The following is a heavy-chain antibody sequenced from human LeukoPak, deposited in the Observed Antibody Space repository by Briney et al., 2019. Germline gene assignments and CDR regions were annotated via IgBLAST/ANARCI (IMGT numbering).Heavy chain of an antibody. CDR3: ARKAQYNGHYPLDY. CDR1: GCTFTSYS. D-gene: IGHD1-7*01. CDR2: TSDRGDYT. Sequence: GGSLRLSCAASGCTFTSYSMSWVRQAPGKGLEWVSGTSDRGDYTYYADSVKGRFTISRDSSKNTLFLQMNSLRAEDTALYFCARKAQYNGHYPLDYWGQGTLVTVPS. J-gene: IGHJ4*02. V-gene: IGHV3-23*01.